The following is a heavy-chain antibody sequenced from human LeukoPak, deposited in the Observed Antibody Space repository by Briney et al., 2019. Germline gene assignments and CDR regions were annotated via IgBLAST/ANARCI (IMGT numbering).Heavy chain of an antibody. CDR3: AKREKGTTGRFFDY. J-gene: IGHJ4*02. CDR2: ISEGVGNT. CDR1: GFTFTNYV. D-gene: IGHD4-17*01. V-gene: IGHV3-23*01. Sequence: PGGSLRLSCAASGFTFTNYVMTWVRQAPGKGLEWVSGISEGVGNTYYADSVKGRFTISRDHSKNTLYLQMNSLRAEDTALYYCAKREKGTTGRFFDYWGQGTLVTVSS.